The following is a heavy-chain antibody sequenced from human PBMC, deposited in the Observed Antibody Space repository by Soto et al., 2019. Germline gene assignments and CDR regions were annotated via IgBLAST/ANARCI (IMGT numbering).Heavy chain of an antibody. V-gene: IGHV3-9*01. J-gene: IGHJ3*02. Sequence: EVQLVESGGGLVQPGRSLRLSCAASGFTFDDYAMHWVRQAPGKGLEWVSGISWNSGSIGYADSVKGRFTISRDNAKNSLYLQMNSLRAEDTALYYCAKDIRWREMATGTRWNDAFDIWGQGTMVTVSS. D-gene: IGHD5-12*01. CDR1: GFTFDDYA. CDR3: AKDIRWREMATGTRWNDAFDI. CDR2: ISWNSGSI.